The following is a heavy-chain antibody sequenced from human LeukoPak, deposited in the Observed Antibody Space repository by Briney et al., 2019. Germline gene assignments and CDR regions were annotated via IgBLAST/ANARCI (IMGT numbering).Heavy chain of an antibody. CDR2: IRYDGSNK. V-gene: IGHV3-30*02. CDR1: GFTFSSYG. Sequence: PGGSLRLSCAASGFTFSSYGMHWVRQAPGKGLEWVAFIRYDGSNKYYADSVKGRFTISRDNSKNTLYLQMNSLRAEDTAVYYCAKGMGAPSYYYYYYVDVWGKGTTVTVSS. CDR3: AKGMGAPSYYYYYYVDV. J-gene: IGHJ6*03. D-gene: IGHD1-26*01.